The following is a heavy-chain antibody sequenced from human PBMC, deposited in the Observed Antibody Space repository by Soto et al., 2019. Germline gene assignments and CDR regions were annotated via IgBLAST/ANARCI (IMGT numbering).Heavy chain of an antibody. V-gene: IGHV3-23*01. J-gene: IGHJ6*02. CDR2: ISGSGGST. D-gene: IGHD2-15*01. Sequence: GGSLRLSCAASGFTFSSYAMSWVRQAPGKGLEWVSAISGSGGSTYYADSVKGRFTISRDNSKNTLYLQMNSLRAEDTAVYYCAKDSSKLGYCSGGSCYKEGYYYGMDVWGQGTTVTVSS. CDR3: AKDSSKLGYCSGGSCYKEGYYYGMDV. CDR1: GFTFSSYA.